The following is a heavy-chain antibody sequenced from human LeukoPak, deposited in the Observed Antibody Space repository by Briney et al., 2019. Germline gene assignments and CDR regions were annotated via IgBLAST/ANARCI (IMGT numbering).Heavy chain of an antibody. Sequence: PSETLSLTCAVYGGSFSGYYWSWIRQPPGKGLEWIGEINHSGSTNYNPSLKSRVTISVDTSKNQFSLKLSSVTAADTAVYYCARGANYYDSSGYYFHYYYYMDVWGKGTTVTVSS. CDR3: ARGANYYDSSGYYFHYYYYMDV. V-gene: IGHV4-34*01. J-gene: IGHJ6*03. CDR2: INHSGST. CDR1: GGSFSGYY. D-gene: IGHD3-22*01.